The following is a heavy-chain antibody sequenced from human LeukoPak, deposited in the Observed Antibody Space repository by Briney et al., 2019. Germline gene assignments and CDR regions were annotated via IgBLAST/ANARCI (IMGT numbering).Heavy chain of an antibody. J-gene: IGHJ4*02. D-gene: IGHD3-22*01. Sequence: GASVKVSCKASGYTFTSYYMHWVRQAPGQGLEWMGIINPSGGSTSYAQKFQGRVTMTRDMSTSTVYMELSSLRSEDTAVYYCARARIDSSGYLLGFDYWGQGALVTVSS. CDR1: GYTFTSYY. CDR3: ARARIDSSGYLLGFDY. V-gene: IGHV1-46*01. CDR2: INPSGGST.